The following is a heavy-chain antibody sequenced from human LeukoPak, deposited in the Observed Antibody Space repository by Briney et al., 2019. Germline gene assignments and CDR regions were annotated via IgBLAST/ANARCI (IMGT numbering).Heavy chain of an antibody. V-gene: IGHV3-30*18. J-gene: IGHJ4*02. Sequence: PGTSLRLSCVASGITFSRYSMHWVRQAPGKGLEWVGVSLNDGETTHYGDSVRGRFTISRDNSKSMVYLQMDSLRVEGTAVYFCANDGGDYGERLDYWGQGTLVAVSS. CDR1: GITFSRYS. D-gene: IGHD3-16*01. CDR3: ANDGGDYGERLDY. CDR2: SLNDGETT.